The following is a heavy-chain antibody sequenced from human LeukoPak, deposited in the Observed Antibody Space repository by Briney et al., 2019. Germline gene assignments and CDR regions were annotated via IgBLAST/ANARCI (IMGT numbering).Heavy chain of an antibody. CDR2: ISGSGGST. CDR3: AKDSGTAMVLYYFDY. CDR1: GFTFSSYA. Sequence: GGSLRLSCAASGFTFSSYAMSWVRQAPGKGRGWVAAISGSGGSTYYADSVKGRLTISRDNSKTTLYLQMNSLRAEDTAVYYCAKDSGTAMVLYYFDYWGQGTLVTVSS. D-gene: IGHD4/OR15-4a*01. V-gene: IGHV3-23*01. J-gene: IGHJ4*02.